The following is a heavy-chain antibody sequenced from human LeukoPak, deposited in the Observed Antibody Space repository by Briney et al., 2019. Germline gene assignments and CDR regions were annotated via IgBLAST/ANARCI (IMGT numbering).Heavy chain of an antibody. CDR2: ISYDGSNK. CDR3: AKESPYTSPRNYYFDY. CDR1: GFTFRNYG. Sequence: PGGSLRLSCAASGFTFRNYGMHWVRQAPGKGLEWVAVISYDGSNKYYADSVKGRFAISGDNSRNTVDLQMNNLRADDTAIYYCAKESPYTSPRNYYFDYWGQGALVTVSS. J-gene: IGHJ4*02. D-gene: IGHD2-2*02. V-gene: IGHV3-30*18.